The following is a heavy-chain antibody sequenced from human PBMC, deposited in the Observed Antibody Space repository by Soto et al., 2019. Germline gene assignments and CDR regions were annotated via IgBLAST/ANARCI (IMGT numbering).Heavy chain of an antibody. CDR1: GYTFTGYY. CDR3: ARDARGDEAPMDY. Sequence: QVQLVQSGAEVKKPGASVKVSCKASGYTFTGYYMHWVRQAPGQGLEWMGWINPNSGGTNYAQKFQGWVTMTRDTSNSTGYMELSRLRSDDTAVYYCARDARGDEAPMDYWGQGTLVTVSS. J-gene: IGHJ4*02. V-gene: IGHV1-2*04. CDR2: INPNSGGT. D-gene: IGHD3-10*01.